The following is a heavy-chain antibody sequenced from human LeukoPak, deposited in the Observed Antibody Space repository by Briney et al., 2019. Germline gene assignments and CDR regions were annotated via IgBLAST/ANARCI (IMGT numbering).Heavy chain of an antibody. CDR3: ASTGDCSRTSSYHIDY. V-gene: IGHV4-34*01. CDR1: GGSLSGFY. D-gene: IGHD2-2*01. J-gene: IGHJ4*02. Sequence: SETLSLTCAVYGGSLSGFYYRGMRQPPGGAGEEWGEITYSRSTNYNPSLKSRVTISVDTSKNQFSLKVSSVPAAHTAVYYCASTGDCSRTSSYHIDYWGQGTLVTVSS. CDR2: ITYSRST.